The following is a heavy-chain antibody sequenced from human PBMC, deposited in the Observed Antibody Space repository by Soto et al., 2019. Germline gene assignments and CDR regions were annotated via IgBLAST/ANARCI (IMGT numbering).Heavy chain of an antibody. J-gene: IGHJ4*02. V-gene: IGHV3-23*01. CDR3: AKDSTYYDFWSAYSY. CDR1: GFTFSTFA. D-gene: IGHD3-3*01. CDR2: ISGSGGGT. Sequence: EVQLLESGGGLVQPGGSLRLSCAASGFTFSTFAMSWVRQAPGKGLEWVSAISGSGGGTYYADSVKGRFTISRDNSKNTLYPQMNSLRAEDTAVYYCAKDSTYYDFWSAYSYWGQGTLVTVSS.